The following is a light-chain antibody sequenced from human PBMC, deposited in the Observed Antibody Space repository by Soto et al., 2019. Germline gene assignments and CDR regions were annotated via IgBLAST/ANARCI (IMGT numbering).Light chain of an antibody. CDR3: QQYNQWPRT. Sequence: EIVMTQSPATLSVSPGDGATLSCRASQSISSHLGWYQQKPGQAPRLLIYAASIRATGVPDRFSGSGSGAEFTLTINSLQSEDFAVYYCQQYNQWPRTFGQGTKVEVK. CDR1: QSISSH. V-gene: IGKV3-15*01. CDR2: AAS. J-gene: IGKJ1*01.